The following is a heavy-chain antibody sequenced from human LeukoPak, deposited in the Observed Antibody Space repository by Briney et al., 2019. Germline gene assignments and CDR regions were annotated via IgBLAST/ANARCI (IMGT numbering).Heavy chain of an antibody. D-gene: IGHD6-13*01. V-gene: IGHV3-23*01. CDR2: ISGSGGST. J-gene: IGHJ6*02. Sequence: GGSLRLSCAASGFTFSSYAMSWVRQAPRKGLEWVSAISGSGGSTYYADSVKGRFTISRDNSKNTLYLQMNSLRAEDTAVYYCAKAQGDDSSSWYGDYYYGMDVWGQGTTVTVSS. CDR3: AKAQGDDSSSWYGDYYYGMDV. CDR1: GFTFSSYA.